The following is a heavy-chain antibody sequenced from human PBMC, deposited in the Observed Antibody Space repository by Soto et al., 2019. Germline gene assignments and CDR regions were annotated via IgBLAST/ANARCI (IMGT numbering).Heavy chain of an antibody. CDR2: INPHGGST. Sequence: GASVKVSCKAPGDTFTSYYLNWVRQAPGQGLEWMGVINPHGGSTKYAQKFQGRITMTRDTYRRTVYMELSSRRSDDTAIYYCARSSGGNFGIIIEGSNWFDPWGQGTLVTVSS. J-gene: IGHJ5*02. CDR1: GDTFTSYY. D-gene: IGHD3-3*01. CDR3: ARSSGGNFGIIIEGSNWFDP. V-gene: IGHV1-46*01.